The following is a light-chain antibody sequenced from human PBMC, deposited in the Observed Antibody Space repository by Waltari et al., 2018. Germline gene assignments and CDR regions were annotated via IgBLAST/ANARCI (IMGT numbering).Light chain of an antibody. V-gene: IGKV1-16*01. CDR1: QDINDY. CDR3: QQHKSYPWT. J-gene: IGKJ1*01. Sequence: DIQMTQSPSSLSTSVGDRVTISCRASQDINDYLAWYQQKAGKAPNPLIYRATSLQTGVPSRFSGSGSGTDFTLTINSLQPEDFATYYCQQHKSYPWTFGQGTKVDIK. CDR2: RAT.